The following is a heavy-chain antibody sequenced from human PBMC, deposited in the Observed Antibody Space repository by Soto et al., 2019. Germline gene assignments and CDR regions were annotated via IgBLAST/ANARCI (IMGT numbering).Heavy chain of an antibody. D-gene: IGHD1-26*01. V-gene: IGHV6-1*01. CDR3: ARRGTLGGTFDY. J-gene: IGHJ4*02. Sequence: SQTLSLTCAISGDSVSSNSAAWNWIRQSPSRGLEWLGRTYYRSKNYNDYSVSVKSRTTIIPDTSKNQFSLQLNSVTPEDTAVYYCARRGTLGGTFDYWGQGILVTVSS. CDR1: GDSVSSNSAA. CDR2: TYYRSKNYN.